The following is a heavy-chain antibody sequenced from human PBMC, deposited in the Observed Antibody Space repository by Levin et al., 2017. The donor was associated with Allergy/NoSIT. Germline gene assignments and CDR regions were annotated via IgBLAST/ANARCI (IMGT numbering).Heavy chain of an antibody. V-gene: IGHV3-30*18. CDR1: GFTFSSYG. J-gene: IGHJ4*02. CDR2: ISYDGSNK. D-gene: IGHD3-22*01. Sequence: PGGSLRLSCAASGFTFSSYGMHWVRQAPGKGLEWVAVISYDGSNKYYADAVKGRFTISRDNSKNTLYLQMNSLRAEDTAVYYCAKDKAWLSVFDYWGQGTLVTVSS. CDR3: AKDKAWLSVFDY.